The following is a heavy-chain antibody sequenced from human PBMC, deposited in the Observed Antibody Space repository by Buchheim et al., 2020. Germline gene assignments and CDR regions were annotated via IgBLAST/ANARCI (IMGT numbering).Heavy chain of an antibody. V-gene: IGHV4-59*01. CDR3: ARFGNDFWSGPTYYYGMDV. J-gene: IGHJ6*02. Sequence: QVQLQESGPGLVKPSETLSLTCTVSGGSISSYYWSWIRQPPGKGLEWIGYIYYSGSTNYNPSLKSRVTISVDTSKKQFSLKLSSVTAADTAVYYCARFGNDFWSGPTYYYGMDVWGQGTT. D-gene: IGHD3-3*01. CDR2: IYYSGST. CDR1: GGSISSYY.